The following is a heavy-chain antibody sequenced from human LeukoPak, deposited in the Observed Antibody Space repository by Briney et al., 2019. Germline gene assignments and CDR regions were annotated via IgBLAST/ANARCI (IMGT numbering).Heavy chain of an antibody. J-gene: IGHJ4*02. D-gene: IGHD5-12*01. CDR3: ARGRSTGYPYYFEY. CDR2: MNPNSGST. Sequence: RALVKVSCKASGYTFTSYDINWVRQATGQGLEWMGWMNPNSGSTGYAQKFQGRVTITRNTSISTAYMELSGLRSEDTAVYYCARGRSTGYPYYFEYWGQGTLVTVSS. V-gene: IGHV1-8*03. CDR1: GYTFTSYD.